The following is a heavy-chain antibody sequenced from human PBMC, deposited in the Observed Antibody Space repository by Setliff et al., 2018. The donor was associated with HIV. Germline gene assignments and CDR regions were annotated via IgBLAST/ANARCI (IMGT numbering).Heavy chain of an antibody. Sequence: GESLKISCKGSGYNFANYWIAWVRQMPGKGLEWMGILYPDDSDTRYSPSLQGQVTMSVDKTMRTAYLQWNSLKASDTALYYCARGSSSTNYYYYGLDVWGQGTTVTVSS. CDR2: LYPDDSDT. CDR1: GYNFANYW. V-gene: IGHV5-51*01. J-gene: IGHJ6*02. CDR3: ARGSSSTNYYYYGLDV. D-gene: IGHD6-6*01.